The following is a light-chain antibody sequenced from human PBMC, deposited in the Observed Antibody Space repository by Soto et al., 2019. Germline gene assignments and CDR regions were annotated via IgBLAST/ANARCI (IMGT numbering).Light chain of an antibody. Sequence: QSVLTQPPSASGTPGQRVTISCSGSSSNIGSNDVYWYHQRPGTAPKLLIYRNNQRPSGVPDRFSGSKSGTSASLAVSGLRSEDEGDYYCAAWDDSLSGSYVFGTGTKHTVL. CDR2: RNN. CDR3: AAWDDSLSGSYV. CDR1: SSNIGSND. V-gene: IGLV1-47*01. J-gene: IGLJ1*01.